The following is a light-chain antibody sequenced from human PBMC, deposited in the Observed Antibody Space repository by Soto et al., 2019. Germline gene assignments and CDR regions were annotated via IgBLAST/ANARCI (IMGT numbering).Light chain of an antibody. CDR3: QQYNSYSCT. CDR2: DAS. J-gene: IGKJ1*01. CDR1: QSISSW. V-gene: IGKV1-5*01. Sequence: DIQXTQSPSSLSASVGDRVTITCRASQSISSWLAWYQQKPGKAPKLLIYDASSLESGVPSRFSGSGSGTEFTLTISSLQPDDFATYYCQQYNSYSCTFGQGTKVDI.